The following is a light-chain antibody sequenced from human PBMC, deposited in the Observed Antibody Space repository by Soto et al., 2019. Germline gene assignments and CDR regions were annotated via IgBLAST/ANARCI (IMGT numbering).Light chain of an antibody. CDR2: WAS. V-gene: IGKV4-1*01. J-gene: IGKJ1*01. Sequence: DIVMTQSPDSLAVSLGERATINCKSSQSVLYSSNNRNYLAWYQQKPGQPPKLLIYWASTRESGVPDRFSGMGSETDFTLTISILQAEDVAVYYCQQYYSTPPTFGQGTKVEIK. CDR1: QSVLYSSNNRNY. CDR3: QQYYSTPPT.